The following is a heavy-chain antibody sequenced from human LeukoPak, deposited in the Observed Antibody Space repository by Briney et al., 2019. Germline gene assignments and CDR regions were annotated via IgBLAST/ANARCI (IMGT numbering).Heavy chain of an antibody. CDR1: GGSISSGSYY. V-gene: IGHV4-61*02. J-gene: IGHJ4*02. CDR2: IYTSGST. Sequence: SQTLSLTCTVSGGSISSGSYYWSWIRQPAGKGLEWIGRIYTSGSTNYNPSLKSRVTISVDTSKNQFSLKLSSVTAADTAVYYCARVAVNYDFWSGYYDYWGQGTLVTVSS. D-gene: IGHD3-3*01. CDR3: ARVAVNYDFWSGYYDY.